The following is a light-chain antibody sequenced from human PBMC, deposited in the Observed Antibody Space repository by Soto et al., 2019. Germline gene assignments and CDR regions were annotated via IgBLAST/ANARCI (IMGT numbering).Light chain of an antibody. CDR3: SSYTTTNTWV. Sequence: QSALAQPASVSGSPGQSITISCTGTSSDVGSYNYVSWYQHHPGKAPQLILYDVRDRPSGISNRFSGSKSGNTASLTISGLQAEDEAHYYCSSYTTTNTWVFGGGTKVPVL. J-gene: IGLJ3*02. CDR1: SSDVGSYNY. V-gene: IGLV2-14*01. CDR2: DVR.